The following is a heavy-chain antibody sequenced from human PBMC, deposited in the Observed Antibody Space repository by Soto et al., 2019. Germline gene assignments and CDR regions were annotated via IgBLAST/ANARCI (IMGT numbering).Heavy chain of an antibody. CDR2: INPNSGGT. J-gene: IGHJ5*02. D-gene: IGHD1-26*01. CDR1: GYTFTGYY. CDR3: ARAATSYSRAPWFEP. Sequence: GASVKVSCKASGYTFTGYYMHWVRQAPGQGREWMGWINPNSGGTNYAQKFQGRVTMTRDTSISTAYMELSRLRSDDTAVYYCARAATSYSRAPWFEPWGQGTLVTVSS. V-gene: IGHV1-2*02.